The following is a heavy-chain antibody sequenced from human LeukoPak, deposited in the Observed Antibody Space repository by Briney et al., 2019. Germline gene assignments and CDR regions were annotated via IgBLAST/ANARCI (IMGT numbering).Heavy chain of an antibody. CDR1: GGSFSGYY. Sequence: SETLSLTCAVYGGSFSGYYWSWIRQPPGKGLEWIGEINHSGSTNYNPSLKSRVTTSVDTSKNQFSLKLSSVTAADTAVYYCARARGWRLNWFDPWGQGTLVTVSS. D-gene: IGHD2-21*01. CDR2: INHSGST. V-gene: IGHV4-34*01. J-gene: IGHJ5*02. CDR3: ARARGWRLNWFDP.